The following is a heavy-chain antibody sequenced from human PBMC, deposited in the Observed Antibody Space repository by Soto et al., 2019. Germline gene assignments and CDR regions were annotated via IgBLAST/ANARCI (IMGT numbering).Heavy chain of an antibody. V-gene: IGHV4-31*03. CDR1: GGSISSGAYH. CDR3: ATYSSVYGYRSRWGWFDP. J-gene: IGHJ5*02. Sequence: PSETLSLTCTVSGGSISSGAYHWSWIRQHPGKGLEWIGYIHYSGSTYYNPSLKSRVIISVDTSKNQFSLRLTSVTAADTAVYYCATYSSVYGYRSRWGWFDPWGQGTLVPVSS. CDR2: IHYSGST. D-gene: IGHD6-13*01.